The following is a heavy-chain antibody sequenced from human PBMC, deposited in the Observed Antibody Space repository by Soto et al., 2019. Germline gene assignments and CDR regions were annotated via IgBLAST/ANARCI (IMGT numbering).Heavy chain of an antibody. V-gene: IGHV1-69*02. CDR2: IIPILGIA. Sequence: QVQLVQSGAEVKKPGSSVKVSCKASGGTFSSYTISWVRQAPGQGLEWMGRIIPILGIANYAQKFQGRVTITADKSTSHGYIGPGRLRIEDHGVEYCCGGSPLGGMGYKMVGLRGQGTLVTVSS. CDR1: GGTFSSYT. D-gene: IGHD2-8*01. J-gene: IGHJ4*02. CDR3: CGGSPLGGMGYKMVGL.